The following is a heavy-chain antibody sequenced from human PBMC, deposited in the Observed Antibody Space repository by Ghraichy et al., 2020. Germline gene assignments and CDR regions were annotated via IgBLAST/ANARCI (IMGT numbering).Heavy chain of an antibody. J-gene: IGHJ4*02. CDR2: INHSGST. Sequence: SETLSLTCAVYGGSFSGYYWSWIRQPPGKGLEWIGEINHSGSTNYNPSLKSRVTISVDTSKNQFSLKLSSVTAADTAVYYCARVPQGSYYEVGDYWGQGTLVTVSS. V-gene: IGHV4-34*01. CDR3: ARVPQGSYYEVGDY. D-gene: IGHD1-26*01. CDR1: GGSFSGYY.